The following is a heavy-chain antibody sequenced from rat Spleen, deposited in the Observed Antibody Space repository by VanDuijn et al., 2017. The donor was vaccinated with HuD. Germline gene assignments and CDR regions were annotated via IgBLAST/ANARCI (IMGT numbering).Heavy chain of an antibody. J-gene: IGHJ2*01. V-gene: IGHV3-3*01. CDR1: GYSITSSYR. CDR3: GRDNNYKAY. CDR2: INGAGST. Sequence: EVQLQESGPGLVKPSQSLSLTCSVTGYSITSSYRWNWIRKFPGNKLEWMGYINGAGSTNYNPSLKSRISITRDTSKNQFFLQVNSVTTEDTATYYCGRDNNYKAYWGQGVMVTVSS. D-gene: IGHD1-10*01.